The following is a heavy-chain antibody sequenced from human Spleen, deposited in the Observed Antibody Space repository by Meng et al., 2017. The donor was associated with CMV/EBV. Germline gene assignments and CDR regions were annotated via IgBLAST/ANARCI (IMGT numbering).Heavy chain of an antibody. J-gene: IGHJ4*02. CDR2: TSSSSSDI. V-gene: IGHV3-21*01. CDR3: ARDTRIGGKGGDFDY. CDR1: GFTFTRYS. Sequence: SGFTFTRYSMNWVRRAPGKGLEWVSYTSSSSSDIYYSDSVKGRFTISRDNAKNSLYLQMNSLRAEDTAMYYCARDTRIGGKGGDFDYWGQGTLVTVSS. D-gene: IGHD3-10*01.